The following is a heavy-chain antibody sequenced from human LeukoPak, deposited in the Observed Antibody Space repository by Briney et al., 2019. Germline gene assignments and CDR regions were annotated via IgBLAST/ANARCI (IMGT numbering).Heavy chain of an antibody. Sequence: PGGSLRLSCAASGFTFSSYAMSWVRQAPAKGPEWVSAISGSGGSTYYADSVKGRFTISRDNSKNTLFLQMDSLRAEDTAVYYCAREISGDTNFDYWGQGTLVTVSS. CDR1: GFTFSSYA. CDR2: ISGSGGST. CDR3: AREISGDTNFDY. J-gene: IGHJ4*02. V-gene: IGHV3-23*01. D-gene: IGHD3-10*01.